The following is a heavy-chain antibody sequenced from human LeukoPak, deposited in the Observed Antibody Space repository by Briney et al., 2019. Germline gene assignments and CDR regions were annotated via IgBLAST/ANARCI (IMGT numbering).Heavy chain of an antibody. CDR1: GYTFNNYW. Sequence: GESLKISCKASGYTFNNYWIGWVRQVPGRGLEWMGMRYPDGSASTYHPSFEGRVTISADQSVTTAYLEWNSLKASDTALYYCVRQGLQSGTYPAYWGPGTLVTVSS. CDR2: RYPDGSAS. V-gene: IGHV5-51*01. D-gene: IGHD1-26*01. CDR3: VRQGLQSGTYPAY. J-gene: IGHJ4*02.